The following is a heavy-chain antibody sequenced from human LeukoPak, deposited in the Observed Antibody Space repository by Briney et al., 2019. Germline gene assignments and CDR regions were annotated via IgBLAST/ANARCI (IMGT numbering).Heavy chain of an antibody. J-gene: IGHJ4*02. CDR1: GGSFSGYY. V-gene: IGHV4-34*01. D-gene: IGHD5-12*01. CDR2: INHSGST. CDR3: ARALRLLDY. Sequence: SETLSLTCAVYGGSFSGYYWSWIRQPPGKGLEWIGEINHSGSTNYNPSLKSRVTISVDTSKNQFSLKLSSVTAADTAVYYCARALRLLDYWGQGTLVTVSS.